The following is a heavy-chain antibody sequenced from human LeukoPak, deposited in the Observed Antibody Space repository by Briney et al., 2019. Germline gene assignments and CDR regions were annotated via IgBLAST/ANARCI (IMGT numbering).Heavy chain of an antibody. Sequence: ASVKVSCKASGYTFTSYGISWVRQAPGQGLEWMGWISAYNGNTNYAQKFQGRVTITADKSTSTAYMELSSLRSEDTAVYYCASFSSGSDIWGQGTMVTVSS. CDR1: GYTFTSYG. CDR3: ASFSSGSDI. CDR2: ISAYNGNT. V-gene: IGHV1-18*01. D-gene: IGHD3-22*01. J-gene: IGHJ3*02.